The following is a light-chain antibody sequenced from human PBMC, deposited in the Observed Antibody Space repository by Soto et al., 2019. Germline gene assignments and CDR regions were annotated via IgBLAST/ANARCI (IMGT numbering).Light chain of an antibody. J-gene: IGKJ2*01. CDR1: QSVSSSY. CDR3: QQYDTSPPMYT. V-gene: IGKV3-20*01. CDR2: GAS. Sequence: EVVLTQSPGTLSLSPGARAPLSCRASQSVSSSYLAWYQQKPGQAPRLLIYGASSRATGIPDRFSGSGSGTDFTLTISRLEPDDVAVYYCQQYDTSPPMYTFGQGTKVDIK.